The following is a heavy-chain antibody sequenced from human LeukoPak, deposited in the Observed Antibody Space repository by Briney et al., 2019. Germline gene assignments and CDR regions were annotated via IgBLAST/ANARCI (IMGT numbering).Heavy chain of an antibody. Sequence: GGSLRLSCAASGFTFSSYSMNWVRQAPGKGLEWVSYISSSGSTIYYADSVKGRFTISRDNAKNSLYLQMNSLRAEDTAVYYCARELLRIFGVVIPVVWGQGTLVTVSS. J-gene: IGHJ4*02. CDR3: ARELLRIFGVVIPVV. CDR2: ISSSGSTI. V-gene: IGHV3-48*04. D-gene: IGHD3-3*01. CDR1: GFTFSSYS.